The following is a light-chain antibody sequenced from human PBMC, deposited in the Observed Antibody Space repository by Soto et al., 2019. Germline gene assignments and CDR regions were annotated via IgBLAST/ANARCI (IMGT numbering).Light chain of an antibody. J-gene: IGKJ5*01. CDR2: DAS. Sequence: EIVLTPSPATLSLSPCERATLSCSASQSVSSYLAWYQQKPGQAPRLLIYDASNRATGIPARFSGSGSGTDFTLTISSLEPGDFAVYYCQQRSNWPPITFGQGTRLEIK. CDR1: QSVSSY. CDR3: QQRSNWPPIT. V-gene: IGKV3-11*01.